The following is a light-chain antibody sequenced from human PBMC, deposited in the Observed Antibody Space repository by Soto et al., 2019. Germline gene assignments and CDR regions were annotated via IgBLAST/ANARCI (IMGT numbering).Light chain of an antibody. J-gene: IGKJ1*01. CDR1: QSVSSSY. Sequence: ESVLTQSPGTLSLSPGEKATLSCRASQSVSSSYLAWYQQKPGQAPRLLIYGASSRDTGIPDRFSGSGSGTDFPLTVSRLEPEDCAVYYFQQFGSSSCTFGQGTKVELK. CDR2: GAS. CDR3: QQFGSSSCT. V-gene: IGKV3-20*01.